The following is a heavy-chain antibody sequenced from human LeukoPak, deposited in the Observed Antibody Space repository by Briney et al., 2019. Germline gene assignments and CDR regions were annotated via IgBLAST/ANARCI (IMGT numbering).Heavy chain of an antibody. CDR1: GGSFSGYY. J-gene: IGHJ4*02. Sequence: SETLSLTCAVYGGSFSGYYWGWIRQPPGKGLEWIGEINHSGSTNYNPSLKSRVTISVDTSKNQFSLKLGSVTAADTAVYYCARFGIPRWGQGTLVTVSS. D-gene: IGHD2-2*02. V-gene: IGHV4-34*01. CDR3: ARFGIPR. CDR2: INHSGST.